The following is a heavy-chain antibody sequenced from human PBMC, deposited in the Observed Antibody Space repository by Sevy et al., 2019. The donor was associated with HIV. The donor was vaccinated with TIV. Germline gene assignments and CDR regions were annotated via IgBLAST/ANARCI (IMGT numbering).Heavy chain of an antibody. V-gene: IGHV3-9*01. D-gene: IGHD6-13*01. CDR2: ISWNSGSI. CDR3: AKDMGYSSTYFDY. J-gene: IGHJ4*02. CDR1: GFTFDDYA. Sequence: GGSLRLSCAASGFTFDDYAMHWVRQAPGKGLEWVSGISWNSGSIGYADSVKGRFTISRDNAKNSLYLQMNSLRAEDTALYYCAKDMGYSSTYFDYWGQGTLVTVSS.